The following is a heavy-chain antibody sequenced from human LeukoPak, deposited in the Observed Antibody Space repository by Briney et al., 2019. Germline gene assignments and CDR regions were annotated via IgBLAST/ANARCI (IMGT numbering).Heavy chain of an antibody. J-gene: IGHJ4*02. CDR1: GASISGSGYY. CDR3: ARGRGGDNTY. V-gene: IGHV4-39*07. D-gene: IGHD2-21*02. Sequence: PSETLSLTCNVSGASISGSGYYWGWVRQPPGNGLEWIGSIYFDGTTYYNPSLKSRVTISVDTSKNQFSLKLSSVTAADTAVYYCARGRGGDNTYWGQGTLVTVSS. CDR2: IYFDGTT.